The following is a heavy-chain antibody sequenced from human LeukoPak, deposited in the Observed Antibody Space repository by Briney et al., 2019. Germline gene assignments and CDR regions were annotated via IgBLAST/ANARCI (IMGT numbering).Heavy chain of an antibody. J-gene: IGHJ3*02. CDR2: IKSKTDGGTT. V-gene: IGHV3-15*01. CDR1: GFTFSNAW. Sequence: GGSPRLSCAASGFTFSNAWMSWVRQAPGKGLEWVGRIKSKTDGGTTDYAAPVKGRFTISRDDSKNTLYLQMNSLKTEDTAVYYCTTDSGSYYDAFDIWGQGTMVTVSS. D-gene: IGHD1-26*01. CDR3: TTDSGSYYDAFDI.